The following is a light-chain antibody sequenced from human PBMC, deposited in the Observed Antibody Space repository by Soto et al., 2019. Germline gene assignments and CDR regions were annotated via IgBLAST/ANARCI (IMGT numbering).Light chain of an antibody. J-gene: IGLJ3*02. CDR1: ISDFVVYNY. CDR3: AAWDDTLNGQV. Sequence: QSVLTQPASVSGSPGQSITISCTGTISDFVVYNYVSWYQQHPGKAPKLMIYGVSNRPSGVSNRFSGSKSGTSVSLAISGIRSEDEATYYCAAWDDTLNGQVFGGGTQLTVL. CDR2: GVS. V-gene: IGLV2-14*01.